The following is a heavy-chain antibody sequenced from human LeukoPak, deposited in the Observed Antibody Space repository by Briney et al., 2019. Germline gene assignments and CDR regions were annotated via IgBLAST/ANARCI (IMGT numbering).Heavy chain of an antibody. CDR3: ARAGGYSGYGSFDY. CDR2: FFQSGSA. J-gene: IGHJ4*02. V-gene: IGHV4-59*08. D-gene: IGHD5-12*01. CDR1: GGSISNYF. Sequence: SETLSLTCTVSGGSISNYFWNCIRQPPGKGLEWIGYFFQSGSAKYNPSLKSRATLSADTSKNQVSLKLNSVTAADTAVYFCARAGGYSGYGSFDYWGQGILVPVSS.